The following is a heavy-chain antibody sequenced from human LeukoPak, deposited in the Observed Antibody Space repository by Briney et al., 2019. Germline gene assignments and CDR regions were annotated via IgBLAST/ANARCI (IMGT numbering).Heavy chain of an antibody. J-gene: IGHJ4*02. CDR1: GGYISTYY. V-gene: IGHV4-4*07. CDR2: IYSSGST. CDR3: ARNKRLGWERADTTFDY. Sequence: SETLSLTCTVSGGYISTYYWSWIRQPAGKGLEWLGRIYSSGSTNYSPSLKSRLAMSVDTSKNQFSLSLSSVTAADTAVYYCARNKRLGWERADTTFDYWGQGTLVTVSS. D-gene: IGHD1-1*01.